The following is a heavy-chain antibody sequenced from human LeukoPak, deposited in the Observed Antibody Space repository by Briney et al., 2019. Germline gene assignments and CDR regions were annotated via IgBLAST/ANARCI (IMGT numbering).Heavy chain of an antibody. Sequence: SETLSLTCTVSGGSISSSSYYWGWIRQPPGKGLEWIGSIYYSGSTYYNPSLKSRVTISVDTSKNQFSLKLSSMTAADTAVYYCARDGSGYSSSWLYYWGQGTLVTVSS. CDR1: GGSISSSSYY. CDR3: ARDGSGYSSSWLYY. J-gene: IGHJ4*02. CDR2: IYYSGST. V-gene: IGHV4-39*07. D-gene: IGHD6-13*01.